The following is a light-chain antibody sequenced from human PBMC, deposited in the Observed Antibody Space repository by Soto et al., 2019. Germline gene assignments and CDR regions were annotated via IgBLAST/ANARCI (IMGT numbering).Light chain of an antibody. J-gene: IGKJ5*01. CDR1: QDMNTY. CDR2: GAS. V-gene: IGKV1-9*01. Sequence: DMQVTQAPPFLSASVGDRLTISCRASQDMNTYIAWYQKKPGKAPKLLIYGASTLQSGVPSRFRGIESGAVFNLTLSRLQTEDCATYECQQPHSYTITFCQLTRLENK. CDR3: QQPHSYTIT.